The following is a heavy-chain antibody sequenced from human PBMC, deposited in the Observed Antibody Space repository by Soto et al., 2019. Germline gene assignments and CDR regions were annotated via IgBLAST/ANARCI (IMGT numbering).Heavy chain of an antibody. CDR1: GFTFRSYG. J-gene: IGHJ3*02. CDR2: ISYDGSNK. V-gene: IGHV3-30*18. Sequence: GGSLRLSCAASGFTFRSYGMHWVRQAPGKGLEWVAVISYDGSNKYYADSVKGRFTISRDNSKNTLYLQMNSLRAEDTAVYYCAKGGVGSTTNAFDIWGQGTMVTVSS. CDR3: AKGGVGSTTNAFDI. D-gene: IGHD1-26*01.